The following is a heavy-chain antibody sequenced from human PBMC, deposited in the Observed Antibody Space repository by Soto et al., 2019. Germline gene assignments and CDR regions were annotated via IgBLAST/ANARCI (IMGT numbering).Heavy chain of an antibody. Sequence: PGESLKISCKGSGYSFTSYWIGWVRQMPGKGLEWMGIIYPGDSDTRYSPSFQGQVTISADKSISTAYLQWSSLKASDTAMYYCARVSRYQLLMYYYGMDVWGQGTTVTVSS. CDR3: ARVSRYQLLMYYYGMDV. CDR1: GYSFTSYW. D-gene: IGHD2-2*01. V-gene: IGHV5-51*01. J-gene: IGHJ6*02. CDR2: IYPGDSDT.